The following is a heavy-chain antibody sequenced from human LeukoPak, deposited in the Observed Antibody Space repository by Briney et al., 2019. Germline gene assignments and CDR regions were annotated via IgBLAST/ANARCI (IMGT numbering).Heavy chain of an antibody. V-gene: IGHV1-46*01. CDR3: ARDREAAAGSLPDY. CDR2: INPSGGGT. CDR1: AYTFTGYY. D-gene: IGHD6-13*01. J-gene: IGHJ4*02. Sequence: ASVKVSCKASAYTFTGYYMHWVRQAPGQGLEWMGIINPSGGGTRYAQKFQGRVTMTRDTPTSTVYMELSSLRSEDTAAYYCARDREAAAGSLPDYWGQGTLVIVSS.